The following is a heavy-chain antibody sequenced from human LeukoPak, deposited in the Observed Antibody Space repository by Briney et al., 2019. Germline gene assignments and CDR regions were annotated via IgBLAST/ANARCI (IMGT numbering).Heavy chain of an antibody. CDR2: IYSGGST. CDR3: ARDPSYDSSGYYFDY. CDR1: GFTVSSNY. D-gene: IGHD3-22*01. J-gene: IGHJ4*02. V-gene: IGHV3-53*01. Sequence: PGGSLRLSCAASGFTVSSNYMSWVRQAPGKGLEWVSVIYSGGSTYYADSVKGRFTISRDNSKNTLYLQMNSLRAEDTAVHYCARDPSYDSSGYYFDYWGQGTLVTVSS.